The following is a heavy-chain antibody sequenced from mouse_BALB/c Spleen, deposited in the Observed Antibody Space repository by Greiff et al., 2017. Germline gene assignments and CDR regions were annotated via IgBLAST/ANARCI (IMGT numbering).Heavy chain of an antibody. CDR1: GYTFTSYW. Sequence: VQLQQPGAELVRPGASVKLSCKASGYTFTSYWINWVKQRPGQGLEWIGNINPSDSYTNYNQKFKDKATLTVDKSSSTAYMQLSSPTSEDSAVYYCRRTGDKYDANYWGQGTTLTVSS. CDR3: RRTGDKYDANY. V-gene: IGHV1-69*02. D-gene: IGHD2-14*01. CDR2: INPSDSYT. J-gene: IGHJ2*01.